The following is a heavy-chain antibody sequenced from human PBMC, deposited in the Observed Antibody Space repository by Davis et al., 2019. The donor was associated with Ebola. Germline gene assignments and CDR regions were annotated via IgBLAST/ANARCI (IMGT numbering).Heavy chain of an antibody. Sequence: GESLKISCKGSGYSFTSYWISWVRQMPGKGLEWMGRIDPSDSYTNYSPSFQGHVTISADKSISTAYLQWSSLKASDTAMYYCARDFSLYCSSTSCYQRGFDPWGQGTLVTVSS. CDR3: ARDFSLYCSSTSCYQRGFDP. CDR2: IDPSDSYT. CDR1: GYSFTSYW. J-gene: IGHJ5*02. V-gene: IGHV5-10-1*01. D-gene: IGHD2-2*01.